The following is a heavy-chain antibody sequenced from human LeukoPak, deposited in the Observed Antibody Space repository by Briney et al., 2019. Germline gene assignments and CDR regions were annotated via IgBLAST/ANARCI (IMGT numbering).Heavy chain of an antibody. D-gene: IGHD3-10*01. CDR3: AKDGPGGDYYYYGMDV. V-gene: IGHV3-23*01. CDR1: GFTFSSYA. J-gene: IGHJ6*04. Sequence: PGGSLRLSCAASGFTFSSYAMSWVRQAPGKGLEWVSAISGSGGSTYYADSVKGRFTISRDNSKNTLYLQMNSLRVEDTAVYYCAKDGPGGDYYYYGMDVWGKGTTVTVSS. CDR2: ISGSGGST.